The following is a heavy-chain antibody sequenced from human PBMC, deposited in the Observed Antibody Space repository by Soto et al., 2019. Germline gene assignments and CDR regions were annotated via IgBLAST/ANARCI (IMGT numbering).Heavy chain of an antibody. Sequence: PSETLSLTCTVSGGSISSYYWSWIRQPPGKGLEGIGYIYYSGSTNYNPSLKSRVTISVDTSKNQFSLKLSSVTAADTAVYYCARGGFGELFGAFDIWGQGTMVTVSS. J-gene: IGHJ3*02. D-gene: IGHD3-10*01. CDR1: GGSISSYY. CDR3: ARGGFGELFGAFDI. CDR2: IYYSGST. V-gene: IGHV4-59*01.